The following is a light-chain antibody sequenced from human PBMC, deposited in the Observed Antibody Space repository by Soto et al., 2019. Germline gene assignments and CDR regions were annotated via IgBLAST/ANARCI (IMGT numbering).Light chain of an antibody. J-gene: IGLJ1*01. V-gene: IGLV7-46*01. CDR3: LLSYSGAYV. Sequence: QTVVTQEPXLTVSPGGXXTLTXGSTTGAVTSGHYPYWFQQKPGQAPRTLIXXTSNKHSWTPARFSGSLLGGKAALTLSGAQPEDEAEYYCLLSYSGAYVFXTGTKLTVL. CDR1: TGAVTSGHY. CDR2: XTS.